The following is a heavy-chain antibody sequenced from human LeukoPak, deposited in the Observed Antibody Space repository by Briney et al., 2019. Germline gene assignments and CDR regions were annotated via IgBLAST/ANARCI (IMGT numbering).Heavy chain of an antibody. J-gene: IGHJ4*02. CDR3: ARGGTIFGMIGPLEN. Sequence: GESLKISCKGSGYTFASHWIGWVRQMPGEGLEWMGIIYPGDSDTRYSPSFQGQVTISADKSTSTAYLQWSSLKASDTAMYYCARGGTIFGMIGPLENWGQEPWSPSPQ. CDR2: IYPGDSDT. D-gene: IGHD3-3*01. V-gene: IGHV5-51*01. CDR1: GYTFASHW.